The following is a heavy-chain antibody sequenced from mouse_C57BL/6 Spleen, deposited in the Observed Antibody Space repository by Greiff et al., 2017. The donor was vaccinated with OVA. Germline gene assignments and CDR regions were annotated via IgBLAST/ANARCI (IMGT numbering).Heavy chain of an antibody. CDR2: IYPSDSET. CDR3: ARKGYYDYRYFDV. Sequence: QVQLQQPGAELVRPGSSVKLSCKASGYTFTSYWMDWVKQRPGQGLEWIGNIYPSDSETHYNQKFKDKATLTVDKSSSTAYMQLSSLTSEDSAVYYCARKGYYDYRYFDVWGTGTTVTVSS. J-gene: IGHJ1*03. D-gene: IGHD2-4*01. V-gene: IGHV1-61*01. CDR1: GYTFTSYW.